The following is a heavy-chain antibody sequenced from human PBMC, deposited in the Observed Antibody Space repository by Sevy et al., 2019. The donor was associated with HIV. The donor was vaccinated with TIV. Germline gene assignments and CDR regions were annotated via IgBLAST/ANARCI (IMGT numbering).Heavy chain of an antibody. V-gene: IGHV4-39*01. D-gene: IGHD4-17*01. CDR2: IYYSGST. CDR1: GGSISSSSYY. CDR3: ARSRGTYGDFTYYFDY. Sequence: SETLSLTCTVSGGSISSSSYYWGWIRQPPGKGLEWIGSIYYSGSTYYNPSLKSRVTISVDTSKHQCSLKLGSVTAADTAVYYCARSRGTYGDFTYYFDYWGQGTLVTVSS. J-gene: IGHJ4*02.